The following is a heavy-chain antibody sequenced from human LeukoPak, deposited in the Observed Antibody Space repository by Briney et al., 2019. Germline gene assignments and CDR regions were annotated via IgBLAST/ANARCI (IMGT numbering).Heavy chain of an antibody. V-gene: IGHV3-20*04. J-gene: IGHJ6*03. CDR3: ARRITIPGVGYYMDV. CDR2: INWNGGST. CDR1: GFTFDDYG. D-gene: IGHD3-3*01. Sequence: RPGGSLRLSCAASGFTFDDYGMSWVRQAPGKGLEWVSGINWNGGSTGYADSVKGRFTISRDNAKNSLYLQMDSLRAEDTAVYYCARRITIPGVGYYMDVWGKGTTVTVSS.